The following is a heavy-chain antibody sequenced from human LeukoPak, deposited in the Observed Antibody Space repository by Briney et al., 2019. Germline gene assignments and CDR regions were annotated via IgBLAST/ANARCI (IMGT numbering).Heavy chain of an antibody. Sequence: ASVKVSCKASGYTFTSYGISWVRQAPGQGLEWMGWISAYNGNTNYAEKLQGRVTMTTDTSTSRAYMELSSVRSDDTAVYYCARDAQPYSSSPYYMDVWGKGTTVTVSS. J-gene: IGHJ6*03. CDR3: ARDAQPYSSSPYYMDV. D-gene: IGHD6-13*01. CDR2: ISAYNGNT. V-gene: IGHV1-18*01. CDR1: GYTFTSYG.